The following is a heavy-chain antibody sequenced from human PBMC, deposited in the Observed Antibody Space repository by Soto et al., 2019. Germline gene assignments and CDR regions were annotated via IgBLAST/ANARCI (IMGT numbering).Heavy chain of an antibody. CDR2: ISGSGGNT. Sequence: PGGSLRLSCAASGFTFSSYAMRWVRQPPGEGLEWVAVISGSGGNTDYADSVKGRFTISRDNSKNTLYLQMSSLRAGDTAVYFCAKLCGSTSCYTDYWGQGTLVTVSS. J-gene: IGHJ4*02. CDR1: GFTFSSYA. V-gene: IGHV3-23*01. CDR3: AKLCGSTSCYTDY. D-gene: IGHD2-2*02.